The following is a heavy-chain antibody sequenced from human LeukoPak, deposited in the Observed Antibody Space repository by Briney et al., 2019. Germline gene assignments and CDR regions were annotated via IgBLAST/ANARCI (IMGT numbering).Heavy chain of an antibody. J-gene: IGHJ4*02. CDR3: ARVRGGWYAD. Sequence: ASVKVSCKASGYTFTSYDINWVRQAPGQGLEWMGIINPSGGSTSYAQKFQGRVTMTRDTSTSTVYMELSSLRSEDTAVYYCARVRGGWYADWGQGTLVTVSS. D-gene: IGHD6-19*01. CDR2: INPSGGST. CDR1: GYTFTSYD. V-gene: IGHV1-46*01.